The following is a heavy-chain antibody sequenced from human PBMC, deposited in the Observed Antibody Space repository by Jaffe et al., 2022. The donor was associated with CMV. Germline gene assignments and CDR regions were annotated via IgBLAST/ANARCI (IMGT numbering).Heavy chain of an antibody. CDR3: AGRTGTDPLSSVSPLDY. J-gene: IGHJ4*02. CDR1: GFTFSSYS. D-gene: IGHD1-7*01. Sequence: EVQLVESGGGLVKPGGSLRLSCAASGFTFSSYSMNWVRQAPGKGLEWVSSISSSSSYIYYADSVKGRFTISRDNAKNSLYLQMNSLRAEDTAVYYCAGRTGTDPLSSVSPLDYWGQGTLVTVSS. CDR2: ISSSSSYI. V-gene: IGHV3-21*01.